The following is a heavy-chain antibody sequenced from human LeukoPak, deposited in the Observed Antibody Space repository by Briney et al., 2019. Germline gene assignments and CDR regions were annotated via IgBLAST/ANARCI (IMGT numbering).Heavy chain of an antibody. CDR3: AKDLHGSGSYYNNYFDY. D-gene: IGHD3-10*01. V-gene: IGHV3-23*01. CDR1: GFTFSSYA. Sequence: GGSLRLSCAASGFTFSSYAMSWVRQAPGKGLEWVSAISGSGGSTYYADSVKGRFTISRDNSKNTLYLQMNSLRAEDTAVYYCAKDLHGSGSYYNNYFDYWGQGTLVTVSP. CDR2: ISGSGGST. J-gene: IGHJ4*02.